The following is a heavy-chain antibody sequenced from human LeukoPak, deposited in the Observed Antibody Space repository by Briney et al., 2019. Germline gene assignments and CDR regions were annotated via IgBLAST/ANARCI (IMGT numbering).Heavy chain of an antibody. J-gene: IGHJ4*02. Sequence: SVKVSCKASGGTFSSYAINWVRQAPGQGLEWVGGIIPIFGTPTYAQKFQGRVTITADESTSTAYMELNSLRSEDTAVYYCARGDLDGASSWYGSFWGQGTLVAVSS. D-gene: IGHD6-13*01. CDR2: IIPIFGTP. V-gene: IGHV1-69*01. CDR3: ARGDLDGASSWYGSF. CDR1: GGTFSSYA.